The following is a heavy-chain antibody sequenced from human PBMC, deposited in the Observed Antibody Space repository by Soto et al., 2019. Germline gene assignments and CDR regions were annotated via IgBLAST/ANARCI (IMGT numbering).Heavy chain of an antibody. V-gene: IGHV3-15*01. Sequence: GGSLRLSCAASGFTFSNAWMSWVRQAPGKGLEWVGRIKSKTDGGTTDYAAPVKGRFTISRDDSKNTLYLQMNSLKTEDTAVYYCTTRNIAVAGYPFDYWGQGTLVTVSS. CDR2: IKSKTDGGTT. D-gene: IGHD6-19*01. CDR1: GFTFSNAW. J-gene: IGHJ4*02. CDR3: TTRNIAVAGYPFDY.